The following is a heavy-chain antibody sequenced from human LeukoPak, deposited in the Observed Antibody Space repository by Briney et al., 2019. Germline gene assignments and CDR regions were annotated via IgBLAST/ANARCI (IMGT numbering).Heavy chain of an antibody. D-gene: IGHD6-13*01. J-gene: IGHJ4*02. CDR1: GGSFSGYY. V-gene: IGHV4-34*01. Sequence: TSETLSLTCAVYGGSFSGYYWSWIRQPPGKGLEWIGEINHSGSTNYNPSLKSRVTISVDSSKNQFSLKLSSVTAADTAVYYCARGAISTAGPFDYWGQGTLVTVSS. CDR2: INHSGST. CDR3: ARGAISTAGPFDY.